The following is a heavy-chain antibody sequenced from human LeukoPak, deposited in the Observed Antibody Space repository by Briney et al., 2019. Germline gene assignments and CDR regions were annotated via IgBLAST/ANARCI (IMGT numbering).Heavy chain of an antibody. CDR2: IYYSGST. J-gene: IGHJ5*02. V-gene: IGHV4-39*01. CDR1: GGSISSSYW. Sequence: SETLSLTCAVSGGSISSSYWWSWVRQPPGKGLEWIGSIYYSGSTYYNPSLKSRVTISVDTSKNQFSLKLSSVTAADTAVYYCARLPYFDWLLPAWGQGTLVTVSS. D-gene: IGHD3-9*01. CDR3: ARLPYFDWLLPA.